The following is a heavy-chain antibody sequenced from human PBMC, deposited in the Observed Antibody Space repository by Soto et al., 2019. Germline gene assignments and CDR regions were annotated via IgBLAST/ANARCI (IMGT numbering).Heavy chain of an antibody. V-gene: IGHV1-18*01. D-gene: IGHD2-15*01. Sequence: ASVKVSCKASGYTFTSYGISWVRQAPGQGLERMGWISAYNGNTNYAQKLQGRVTMTTDTSTSTAYMELRSLRSDDTAVYYCARDQLVVVVAPTRGTKHYYYYGMDVWGQGTTVTVSS. J-gene: IGHJ6*02. CDR3: ARDQLVVVVAPTRGTKHYYYYGMDV. CDR2: ISAYNGNT. CDR1: GYTFTSYG.